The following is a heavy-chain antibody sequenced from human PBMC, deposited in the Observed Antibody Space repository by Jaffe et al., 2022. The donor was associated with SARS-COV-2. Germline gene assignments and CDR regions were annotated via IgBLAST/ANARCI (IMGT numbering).Heavy chain of an antibody. V-gene: IGHV3-30*18. CDR3: AKEGDPGYDSSLFGVEGA. D-gene: IGHD3-22*01. CDR1: GFTFSSYG. CDR2: ISYDGSNK. J-gene: IGHJ4*02. Sequence: QVQLVESGGGVVQPGRSLRLSCAASGFTFSSYGMHWVRQAPGKGLEWVAVISYDGSNKYYADSVKGRFTISRDNSKNTLYLQMNSLRAEDTAVYYCAKEGDPGYDSSLFGVEGAWGQGTLVTVSS.